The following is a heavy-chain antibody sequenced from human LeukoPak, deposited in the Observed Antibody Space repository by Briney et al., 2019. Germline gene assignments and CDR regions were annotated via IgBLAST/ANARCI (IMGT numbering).Heavy chain of an antibody. V-gene: IGHV3-23*01. CDR1: GFTFSSYA. CDR2: ISGSSTNT. Sequence: PGGSLRLSCAASGFTFSSYAMRWVRQAPGKGLEWVSAISGSSTNTYYAASVKGRFTISRDNSKNTLYLQMNSLRAEDTAMYYCAKDDGDYAQGYYFDYWGQGTLVTVSS. J-gene: IGHJ4*02. CDR3: AKDDGDYAQGYYFDY. D-gene: IGHD4-17*01.